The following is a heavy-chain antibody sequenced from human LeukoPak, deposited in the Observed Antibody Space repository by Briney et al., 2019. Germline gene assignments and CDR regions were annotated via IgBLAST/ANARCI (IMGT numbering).Heavy chain of an antibody. Sequence: ASVKVSCKASGYTFTSYDINWVRQATGQGLEWMGWMNPNSGNTGYAQKLQGRVTMTEDTSTDTAYMELSSLRSEDTAVYYCARQSGDYSYYYYMDVWGKGTTVTISS. D-gene: IGHD2-21*02. J-gene: IGHJ6*03. CDR3: ARQSGDYSYYYYMDV. CDR1: GYTFTSYD. V-gene: IGHV1-8*01. CDR2: MNPNSGNT.